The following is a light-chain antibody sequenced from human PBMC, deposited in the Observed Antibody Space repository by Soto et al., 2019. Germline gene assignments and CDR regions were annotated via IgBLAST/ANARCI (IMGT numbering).Light chain of an antibody. J-gene: IGLJ2*01. CDR3: SSFSSSSTLV. CDR2: DVT. Sequence: QSVLTQPASVSGSPGQSITISCTGASNDVGGYNYVSWFQQHPGKAPKLLIYDVTNRPSGVSNRFSGSKSGNTASLTISGLQAEDEADYYCSSFSSSSTLVFGGRTKVTVL. V-gene: IGLV2-14*03. CDR1: SNDVGGYNY.